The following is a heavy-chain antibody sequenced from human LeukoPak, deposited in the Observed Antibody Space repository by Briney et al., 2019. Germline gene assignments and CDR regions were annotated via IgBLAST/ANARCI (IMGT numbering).Heavy chain of an antibody. D-gene: IGHD2-15*01. CDR3: ARAPCFYHMAG. J-gene: IGHJ6*03. CDR2: VNQGGTEE. Sequence: GGCLRLSWAAAGFTFSRYGMDWVRQAAGEVLGWVANVNQGGTEEYYMDSVKGRFTISRDNSEKSRYLQMNSVRAEDTAVYYCARAPCFYHMAGWGEGPTVTVSS. CDR1: GFTFSRYG. V-gene: IGHV3-7*01.